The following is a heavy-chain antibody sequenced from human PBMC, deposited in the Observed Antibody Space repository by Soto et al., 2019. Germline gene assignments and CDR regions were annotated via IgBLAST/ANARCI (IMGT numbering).Heavy chain of an antibody. CDR2: ISYDGSNK. Sequence: LRPSCAAAGFTFRSYAMHRVRQAPGKRLEWVAVISYDGSNKYYADSVKGRFTISRDNSKNTLYLQMNSLRAEDTAVYYCARVIVVVPAALDPYCYGMDVWGEAPTVTVSS. V-gene: IGHV3-30-3*01. J-gene: IGHJ6*01. D-gene: IGHD2-2*01. CDR3: ARVIVVVPAALDPYCYGMDV. CDR1: GFTFRSYA.